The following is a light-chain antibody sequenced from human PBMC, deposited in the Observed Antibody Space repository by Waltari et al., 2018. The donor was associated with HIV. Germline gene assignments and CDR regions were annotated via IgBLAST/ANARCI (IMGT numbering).Light chain of an antibody. CDR1: QNVITN. Sequence: EIVMTQSPGTLSVSPGERVTLSCRASQNVITNLAWYQQKPGQAPRLLIYGASTRATGIPPRFSGGGSGTDFTLTIGSLQSEDFTFYYCQKYNKWPRTFGQGTKVEVK. CDR3: QKYNKWPRT. V-gene: IGKV3-15*01. CDR2: GAS. J-gene: IGKJ1*01.